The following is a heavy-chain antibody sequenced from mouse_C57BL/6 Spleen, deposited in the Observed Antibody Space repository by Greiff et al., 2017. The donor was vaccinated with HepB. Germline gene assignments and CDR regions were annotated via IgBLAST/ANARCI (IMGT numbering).Heavy chain of an antibody. Sequence: QVQLKESGPGLVAPSQSLSITCTVSGFSLTSYGVHWVRQPPGKGLEWLVVIWSDGSTTYNSALKSRLSISKDNSKSQVFLKMNSLQTDDTAMYHCAMATDPYWYFDVWGTGTTVTVSS. CDR3: AMATDPYWYFDV. V-gene: IGHV2-6*03. J-gene: IGHJ1*03. CDR2: IWSDGST. CDR1: GFSLTSYG.